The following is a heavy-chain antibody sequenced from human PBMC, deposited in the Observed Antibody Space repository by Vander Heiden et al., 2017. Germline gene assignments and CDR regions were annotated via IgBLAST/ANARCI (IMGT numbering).Heavy chain of an antibody. V-gene: IGHV3-21*01. CDR3: ARDLGNYGDYINWYFDL. D-gene: IGHD4-17*01. CDR1: GFPFSSYS. CDR2: ISSSSSSSYI. Sequence: EVQLVESGGGLVKPGGSLRLSCAASGFPFSSYSMNWVRQTPGKGLEWVSSISSSSSSSYIYYADSVKGRFTISRDNAKNSLYLQMNSLRAEDTAVYYCARDLGNYGDYINWYFDLWGRGTLVTVSS. J-gene: IGHJ2*01.